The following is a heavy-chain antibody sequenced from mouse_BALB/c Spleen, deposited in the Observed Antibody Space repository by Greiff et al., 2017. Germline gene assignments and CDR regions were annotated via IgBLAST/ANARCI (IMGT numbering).Heavy chain of an antibody. CDR1: GFSLTSYG. Sequence: VQLKESGPGLVAPSQSLSITCTVSGFSLTSYGVHWVRQPPGKGLEWLGVIWAGGSTNYNSALMSRLSISKDNSKSQVFLKMNSLQTDVTAMYYCARGVRDYAMDYWGQGTSVTVSS. D-gene: IGHD2-14*01. J-gene: IGHJ4*01. CDR2: IWAGGST. CDR3: ARGVRDYAMDY. V-gene: IGHV2-9*02.